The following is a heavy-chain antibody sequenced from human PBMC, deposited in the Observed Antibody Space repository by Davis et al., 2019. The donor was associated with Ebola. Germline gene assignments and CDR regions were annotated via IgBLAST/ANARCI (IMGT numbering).Heavy chain of an antibody. J-gene: IGHJ3*02. Sequence: AASVKVSCKASGYTFTAYAVGWVRQAPGQGLEWMGWISAHNGVTNYALNFRGRLTMTTDSSTATVYMELGSLRSDDTADYYCARHHSRGWPLHVFDIWGQGTTVTVSS. D-gene: IGHD6-19*01. CDR2: ISAHNGVT. CDR1: GYTFTAYA. V-gene: IGHV1-18*01. CDR3: ARHHSRGWPLHVFDI.